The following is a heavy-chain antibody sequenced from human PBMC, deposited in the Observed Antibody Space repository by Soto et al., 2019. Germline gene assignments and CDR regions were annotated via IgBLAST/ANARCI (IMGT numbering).Heavy chain of an antibody. Sequence: QVQLVESGGGVVQPGRSLRLSCAASGFTFSSYGMHWVRQAPGKGLEWVAVISYDGSNKYYADSVKGRFTISRDNSKNTLYLQMNSLRAEDTAVYYCALSGGRGQGTLVTVSS. CDR1: GFTFSSYG. J-gene: IGHJ4*02. D-gene: IGHD7-27*01. CDR2: ISYDGSNK. V-gene: IGHV3-30*03. CDR3: ALSGG.